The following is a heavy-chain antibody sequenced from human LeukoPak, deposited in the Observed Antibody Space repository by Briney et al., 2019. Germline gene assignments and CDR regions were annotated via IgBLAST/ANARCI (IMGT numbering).Heavy chain of an antibody. CDR1: GFTFSGHW. V-gene: IGHV3-74*01. CDR3: ARGSSGGTFGY. CDR2: INSDESST. Sequence: GGSLRLSCAASGFTFSGHWMHWVRQAPGKGLVWVSHINSDESSTSYADSVKGRFTISRDNAKNTLYLGMNSLRAEDTAVYYCARGSSGGTFGYWGQGTLVTVSS. D-gene: IGHD3-3*02. J-gene: IGHJ4*02.